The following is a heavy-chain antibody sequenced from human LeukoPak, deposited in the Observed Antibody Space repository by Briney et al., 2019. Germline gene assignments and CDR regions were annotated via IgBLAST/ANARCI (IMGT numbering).Heavy chain of an antibody. D-gene: IGHD6-13*01. V-gene: IGHV4-38-2*02. Sequence: SETLSLNCTVSGYSLSRGYYWGWIRQPPGKGLEWIGSIYHSGSTYYNPSLKSRVTISVDTSKNQFSLKLSSVTAADTAVYYCARVALIRAAAGTRPGDYWGQGTLVTVSS. J-gene: IGHJ4*02. CDR3: ARVALIRAAAGTRPGDY. CDR2: IYHSGST. CDR1: GYSLSRGYY.